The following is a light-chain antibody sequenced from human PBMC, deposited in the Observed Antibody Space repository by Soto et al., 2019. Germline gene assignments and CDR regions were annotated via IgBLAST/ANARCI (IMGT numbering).Light chain of an antibody. CDR1: QTVPTSY. J-gene: IGKJ1*01. Sequence: EIVLTQSPGTLSLSPGERATLSCRESQTVPTSYLARYHQTPGQAPRLLISGASSRAPGIPDRFSGSGSGADFTLTISRLEPEDFEVDDCQQYGSSPQTFGQDTKVEI. CDR3: QQYGSSPQT. CDR2: GAS. V-gene: IGKV3-20*01.